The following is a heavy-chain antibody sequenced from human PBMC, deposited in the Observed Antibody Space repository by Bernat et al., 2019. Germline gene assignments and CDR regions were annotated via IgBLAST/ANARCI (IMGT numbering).Heavy chain of an antibody. CDR2: ISYDGSNK. Sequence: QVQLVESGGGVVQPGRSLRLSCAASGFTFSSYAMHWVRQAPGKGLEWVAVISYDGSNKYYADSVKGRFTISRDNSKNTLYLQMNSLRAEDTAVYYCASVGAIDYCGQGTLVTVSS. V-gene: IGHV3-30*01. J-gene: IGHJ4*02. CDR1: GFTFSSYA. CDR3: ASVGAIDY. D-gene: IGHD3-16*01.